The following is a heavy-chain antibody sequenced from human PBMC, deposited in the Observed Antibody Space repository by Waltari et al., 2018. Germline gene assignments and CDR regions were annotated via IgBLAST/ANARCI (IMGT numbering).Heavy chain of an antibody. Sequence: QVQLVQSGAEVKKPGASVKVSCKASGYTFTSYAMHWVRQAPGQRLEWMGWINAGNGNTKYAQKFQGRVTITRDTSASTAYMELSSLRSEDTAVYYCARGSEQQLVGYWVYWGQGTLVTVSS. CDR3: ARGSEQQLVGYWVY. CDR1: GYTFTSYA. CDR2: INAGNGNT. J-gene: IGHJ4*02. D-gene: IGHD6-13*01. V-gene: IGHV1-3*01.